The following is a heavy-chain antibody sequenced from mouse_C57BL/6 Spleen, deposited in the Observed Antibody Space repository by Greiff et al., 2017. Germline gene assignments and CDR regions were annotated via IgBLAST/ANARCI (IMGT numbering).Heavy chain of an antibody. Sequence: VQLKESGPELVKPGASVKIPCKASGYTFTDYNMDWVKQSHGKSLEWIGDINPNNGGTIYNQKFKGKATLTVDKSSSTAYMELRSLTSEDTAVYYCARSRDYGSGFDYWGQGTTLTVSS. CDR3: ARSRDYGSGFDY. CDR1: GYTFTDYN. CDR2: INPNNGGT. V-gene: IGHV1-18*01. J-gene: IGHJ2*01. D-gene: IGHD1-1*01.